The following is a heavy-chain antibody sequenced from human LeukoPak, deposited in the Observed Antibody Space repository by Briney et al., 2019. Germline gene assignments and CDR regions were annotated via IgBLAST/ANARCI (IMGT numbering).Heavy chain of an antibody. D-gene: IGHD4-17*01. CDR1: GGSSSSSRYY. Sequence: SETLSLTCTVPGGSSSSSRYYWGWIRQPPGKGLEWIGSIYYSGSTYYNPSLKSRVTISVDTSKNQFSLKLSSVTAADTAVYYCARVLRHLGNTVTTYYFDFWGQGTLVTVSS. J-gene: IGHJ4*02. V-gene: IGHV4-39*07. CDR2: IYYSGST. CDR3: ARVLRHLGNTVTTYYFDF.